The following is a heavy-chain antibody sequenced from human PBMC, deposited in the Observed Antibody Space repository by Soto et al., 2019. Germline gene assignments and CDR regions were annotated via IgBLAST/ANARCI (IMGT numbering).Heavy chain of an antibody. D-gene: IGHD3-10*01. CDR3: AMVRPSYVKNVYH. J-gene: IGHJ5*02. Sequence: QVQLQESGPGVVKPSGTLSLTCAVSGGSVSSDYWWSWVRLPPGKGLEWIGEIYHSGRTNYNPSRDRRVHISLDKSKDQFSLILTPLTAADTAVYYCAMVRPSYVKNVYHWGQGIRV. CDR1: GGSVSSDYW. CDR2: IYHSGRT. V-gene: IGHV4-4*02.